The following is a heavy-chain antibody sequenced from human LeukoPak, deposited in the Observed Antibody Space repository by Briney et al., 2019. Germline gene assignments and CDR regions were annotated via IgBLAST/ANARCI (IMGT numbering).Heavy chain of an antibody. CDR3: ARGRILWFGELYYFDY. D-gene: IGHD3-10*01. CDR2: INHSGST. J-gene: IGHJ4*02. Sequence: SETVSLTCAVYGGSFSGYYWSWIRQPPGKGLEWIGEINHSGSTNYNPSLKSRVTISVDTSKNQFSLKLSSVTAADTAVYYCARGRILWFGELYYFDYWGQGTLVTVSS. CDR1: GGSFSGYY. V-gene: IGHV4-34*01.